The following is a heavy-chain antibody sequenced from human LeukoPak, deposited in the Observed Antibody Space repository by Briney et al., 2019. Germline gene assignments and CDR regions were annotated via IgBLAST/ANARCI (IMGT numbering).Heavy chain of an antibody. V-gene: IGHV1-46*01. J-gene: IGHJ4*02. CDR2: INPSGGST. Sequence: ASVKVSCKAYGYTFTSYYMHWVRQAPGQGLEWMGIINPSGGSTSYAQKFQGRVTMTRDMSTSTVYMELSSLRSEDTAVYYCATSLGVVITSFDYWGQGTLVTVSS. CDR3: ATSLGVVITSFDY. D-gene: IGHD3-22*01. CDR1: GYTFTSYY.